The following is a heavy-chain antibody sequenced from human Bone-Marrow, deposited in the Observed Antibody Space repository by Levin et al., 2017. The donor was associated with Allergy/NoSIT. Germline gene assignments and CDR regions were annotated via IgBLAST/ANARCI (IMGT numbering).Heavy chain of an antibody. CDR3: AKGTNWGAH. CDR1: GFTFSSYG. V-gene: IGHV3-30*18. Sequence: GGSLRLSCVASGFTFSSYGLHWVRQAPGKGLEWVSVISFNGTNKNHADSVKGRFTISRDNSKNTLYLQMNSLRPEDTAMYYCAKGTNWGAHWGQGTLVTVSS. D-gene: IGHD7-27*01. J-gene: IGHJ4*02. CDR2: ISFNGTNK.